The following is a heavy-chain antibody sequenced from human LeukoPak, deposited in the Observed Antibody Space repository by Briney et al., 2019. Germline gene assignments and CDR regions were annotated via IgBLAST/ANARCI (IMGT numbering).Heavy chain of an antibody. V-gene: IGHV4-34*01. CDR3: ARRRNLGAARQNWFDP. D-gene: IGHD1-26*01. J-gene: IGHJ5*02. CDR2: INHSGST. CDR1: GGSFSGYY. Sequence: SETLSLTCAVYGGSFSGYYWSWIRQPPGKGLEWIGEINHSGSTNHNPSLKSRVTISVDTSKNQFSLKLSSVTAADTAVYYCARRRNLGAARQNWFDPWGQGTLVTVSS.